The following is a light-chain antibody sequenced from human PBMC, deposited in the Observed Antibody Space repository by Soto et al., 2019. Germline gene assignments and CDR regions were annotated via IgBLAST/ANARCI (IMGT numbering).Light chain of an antibody. Sequence: EVVMTQSPATLSLSPGERSTLSCRASQSVSSNLAWYQQKPGQAPRLLIYGASTRATAIPARFSGSGSGTEFTLTISSLQSEDFAVYYCEQYGRSPLTFGAGSKVDIK. CDR3: EQYGRSPLT. CDR2: GAS. J-gene: IGKJ3*01. CDR1: QSVSSN. V-gene: IGKV3-15*01.